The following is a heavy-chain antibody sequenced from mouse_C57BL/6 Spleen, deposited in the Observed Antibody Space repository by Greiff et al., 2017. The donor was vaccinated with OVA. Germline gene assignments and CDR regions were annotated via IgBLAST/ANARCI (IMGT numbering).Heavy chain of an antibody. D-gene: IGHD2-2*01. CDR3: ARAPYYYGHDRAWFAY. CDR1: GYSITSGYY. J-gene: IGHJ3*01. CDR2: ISYDGSN. Sequence: EVQLQESGPGLVKPSQSLSLTCSVTGYSITSGYYWNWIRQFPGNKLEWMGYISYDGSNHYNPSLKNRISITRDTSKNQFFLKLNSVTTEDTATYYCARAPYYYGHDRAWFAYWGQGTLVTVSA. V-gene: IGHV3-6*01.